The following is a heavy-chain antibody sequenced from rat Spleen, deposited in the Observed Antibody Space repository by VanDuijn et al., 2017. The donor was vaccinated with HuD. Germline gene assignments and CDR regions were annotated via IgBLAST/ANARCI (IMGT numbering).Heavy chain of an antibody. J-gene: IGHJ2*01. CDR1: GYAITSAY. CDR3: ARFVNYGGYSGDY. CDR2: INYSGST. Sequence: EIQLQESGPGLVKPSQSFSLTCSVTGYAITSAYDWSWIRKFPGNKMEWMGYINYSGSTNYNPSLKSRISITRDTSKNQFFLQLNSVTTEDTATYYCARFVNYGGYSGDYWGQGVMVTVSS. D-gene: IGHD1-11*01. V-gene: IGHV3-4*01.